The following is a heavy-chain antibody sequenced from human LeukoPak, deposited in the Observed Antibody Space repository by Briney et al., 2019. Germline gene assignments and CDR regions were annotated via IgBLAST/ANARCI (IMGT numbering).Heavy chain of an antibody. CDR1: GYSFTIYW. V-gene: IGHV5-51*01. CDR2: IYPGDSDT. J-gene: IGHJ4*02. D-gene: IGHD5-24*01. Sequence: GESLKISCKGSGYSFTIYWVGWVRQMPGKGLEWMGVIYPGDSDTRYSPSFQGQVTISADKSISTAYLQWNSLKASDTAMFYCARLSSNDYNCDYWGQGTLVTVSS. CDR3: ARLSSNDYNCDY.